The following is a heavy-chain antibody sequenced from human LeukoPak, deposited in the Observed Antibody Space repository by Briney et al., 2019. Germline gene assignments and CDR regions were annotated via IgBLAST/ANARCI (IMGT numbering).Heavy chain of an antibody. CDR3: ARVGDYYDSSGASDY. CDR2: IYSGGST. V-gene: IGHV3-53*01. J-gene: IGHJ4*02. CDR1: GFTVSSNY. D-gene: IGHD3-22*01. Sequence: GGSLRLSCAASGFTVSSNYMSWVRQAPGKGLEWVSDIYSGGSTYYADSVKGRFTISRDNSKNTLYLQMNSLSAEDTAVYYCARVGDYYDSSGASDYWGQGTLVTVSS.